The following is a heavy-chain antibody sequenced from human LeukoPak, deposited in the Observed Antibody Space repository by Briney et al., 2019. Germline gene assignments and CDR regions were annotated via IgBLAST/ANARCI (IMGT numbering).Heavy chain of an antibody. CDR1: EFLFTASW. CDR2: IRQDGSEK. V-gene: IGHV3-7*01. D-gene: IGHD2-2*01. J-gene: IGHJ4*02. CDR3: ARDDGGTHTSSLDY. Sequence: PGGSLRLSCAASEFLFTASWMTWVRQAPGKGLEWVANIRQDGSEKHYVDSVKGRFTISRDNAKNSLYLQMDSLRAEDTAVYYCARDDGGTHTSSLDYWGQGTLVAVSS.